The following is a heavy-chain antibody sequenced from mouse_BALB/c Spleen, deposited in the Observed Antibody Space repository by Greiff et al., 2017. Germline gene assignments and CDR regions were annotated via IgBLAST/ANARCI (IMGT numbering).Heavy chain of an antibody. CDR2: IDPANGNT. Sequence: DVQLQESGAELVKPGASVKLSCTASGFNIKDNYMHWVKQRPEQGLEWIGRIDPANGNTKYDPKFQGKATITADTSSDTAYLQLSSLTSEDTAVYYCARTHAMDYWGQGTSVTVSS. CDR3: ARTHAMDY. CDR1: GFNIKDNY. J-gene: IGHJ4*01. V-gene: IGHV14-3*02.